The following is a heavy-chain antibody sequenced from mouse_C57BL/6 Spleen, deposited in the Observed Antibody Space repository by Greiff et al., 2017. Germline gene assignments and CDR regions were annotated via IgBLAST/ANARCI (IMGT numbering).Heavy chain of an antibody. CDR3: ARESGTAY. CDR1: GYAFSSYW. D-gene: IGHD1-1*01. V-gene: IGHV1-80*01. CDR2: IYPGDGDT. J-gene: IGHJ3*01. Sequence: VKVVESGAELVKPGASVKISCKASGYAFSSYWMNWVKQRPGKGLEWIGQIYPGDGDTNYNGKFKGKATLTADKSSSTAYMQLSSLTSEDSAVYFCARESGTAYWGQGTLVTVSA.